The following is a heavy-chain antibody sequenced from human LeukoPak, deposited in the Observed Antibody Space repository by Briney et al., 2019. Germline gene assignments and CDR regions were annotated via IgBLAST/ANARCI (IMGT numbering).Heavy chain of an antibody. V-gene: IGHV1-69*13. CDR1: GGTFSSYT. J-gene: IGHJ1*01. CDR2: IIPIFGTA. CDR3: ARGTYGSGSSRTKPPTN. Sequence: GASVKVSCKASGGTFSSYTITWVRQAPGQGLEWMGGIIPIFGTANYAQKFQGRVTITADESTNTAYMELSSLTSDDTAVYYCARGTYGSGSSRTKPPTNWGQGTLVTVSS. D-gene: IGHD3-10*01.